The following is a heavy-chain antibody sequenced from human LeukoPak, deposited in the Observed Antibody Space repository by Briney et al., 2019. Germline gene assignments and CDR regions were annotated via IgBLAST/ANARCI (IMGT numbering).Heavy chain of an antibody. J-gene: IGHJ4*02. D-gene: IGHD6-13*01. V-gene: IGHV4-61*02. CDR1: GGSISSSSYY. Sequence: SETLSLTCTVPGGSISSSSYYWSWIRQPAGKGLEWIGRIYTSGSTNYNPSLKSRVTISVDTSKNQFSLKLCSVTAADTAVYYCARGGIAATSFDYWGQGTLVTVSS. CDR3: ARGGIAATSFDY. CDR2: IYTSGST.